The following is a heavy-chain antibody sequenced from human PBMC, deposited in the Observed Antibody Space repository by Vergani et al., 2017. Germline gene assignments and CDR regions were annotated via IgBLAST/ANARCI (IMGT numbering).Heavy chain of an antibody. CDR3: AIGSRGLSILLGRGSIAARRGYFDY. V-gene: IGHV4-34*01. CDR2: INHSGST. J-gene: IGHJ4*02. Sequence: QVQLQQWGAGLLKPSETLSLTCAVYGGSFSGYYWSWIRQPPGKGLEWIGEINHSGSTNYNPSLKSRVTISVDTSKNQFSLKLSSVTAADTAVYYCAIGSRGLSILLGRGSIAARRGYFDYWGQGTLVTVSS. D-gene: IGHD6-6*01. CDR1: GGSFSGYY.